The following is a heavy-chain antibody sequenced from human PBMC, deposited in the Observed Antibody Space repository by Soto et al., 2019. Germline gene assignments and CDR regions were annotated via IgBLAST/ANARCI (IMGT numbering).Heavy chain of an antibody. J-gene: IGHJ4*02. CDR1: GFTFSSYG. V-gene: IGHV3-30*18. CDR2: ISYDGSNK. CDR3: AKDLLAYGANEGY. D-gene: IGHD4-17*01. Sequence: QVQLVESGGGVVQPGRSLRLSCAASGFTFSSYGMHWVRQAPGKGLEWVAVISYDGSNKYYADSVKGRFTISRDNSKNTLYLQMNSLRAEDTAVYYCAKDLLAYGANEGYWGQGTLVTVSS.